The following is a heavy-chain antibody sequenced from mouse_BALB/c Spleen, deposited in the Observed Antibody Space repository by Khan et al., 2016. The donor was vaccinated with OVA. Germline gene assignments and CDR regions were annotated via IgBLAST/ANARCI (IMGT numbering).Heavy chain of an antibody. J-gene: IGHJ4*01. CDR2: IWSDGST. CDR3: ARQPYYHYNVMDY. D-gene: IGHD2-10*01. CDR1: GFSLTSYG. V-gene: IGHV2-6-1*01. Sequence: QVQLKESGPGLVAPSQSLSITCTISGFSLTSYGVHWIRQPPGKGLEWLAVIWSDGSTNYNSALKSRLTISKDNSKSQVFLKMNSLQSDDTAMYFDARQPYYHYNVMDYWGQGTSVTVSS.